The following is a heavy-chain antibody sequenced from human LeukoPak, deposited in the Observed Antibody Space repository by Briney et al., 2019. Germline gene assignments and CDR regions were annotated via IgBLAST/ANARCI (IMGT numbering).Heavy chain of an antibody. V-gene: IGHV3-33*01. J-gene: IGHJ5*02. CDR2: ICYDGSNK. Sequence: GGSLRLSCAASGFTFSSYGMHWVRQAPGKGLEWVSVICYDGSNKYYTDSVKGRFTISRDNSKNTLYLQMNSLRAEDTAVYYCARGSLLLWFGSGNTRVWFVPWGEGALVTVSS. CDR1: GFTFSSYG. CDR3: ARGSLLLWFGSGNTRVWFVP. D-gene: IGHD3-10*01.